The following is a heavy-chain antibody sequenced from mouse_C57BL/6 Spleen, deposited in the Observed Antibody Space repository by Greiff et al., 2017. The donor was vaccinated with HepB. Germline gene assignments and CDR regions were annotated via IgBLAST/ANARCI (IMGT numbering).Heavy chain of an antibody. CDR3: AKKQGYYSSSYVAY. D-gene: IGHD1-1*01. Sequence: VQLQQSGPGLVQPSQSLSITCTVSGFSFTSYGVHWVRQSPGKGLEWLGVIWRGGSTDYNAAFMSRLSNTKDNSKSQVFCKMNSLQADDTAIYYYAKKQGYYSSSYVAYWGQGTLVTVSA. CDR2: IWRGGST. J-gene: IGHJ3*01. V-gene: IGHV2-5*01. CDR1: GFSFTSYG.